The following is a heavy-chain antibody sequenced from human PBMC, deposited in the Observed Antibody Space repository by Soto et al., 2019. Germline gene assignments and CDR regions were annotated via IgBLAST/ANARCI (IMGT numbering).Heavy chain of an antibody. J-gene: IGHJ4*02. D-gene: IGHD6-13*01. CDR3: AYPGDSSKWPFDN. CDR2: IYYSGST. V-gene: IGHV4-39*01. CDR1: GASFSSRSYY. Sequence: PSENLSLTCTVSGASFSSRSYYWGSIRQPPGGGLEWIGSIYYSGSTYYNPSLKGRVTISVDTSKNQFSMKLSSVTAADTAVYYCAYPGDSSKWPFDNWGQGTLVTVSS.